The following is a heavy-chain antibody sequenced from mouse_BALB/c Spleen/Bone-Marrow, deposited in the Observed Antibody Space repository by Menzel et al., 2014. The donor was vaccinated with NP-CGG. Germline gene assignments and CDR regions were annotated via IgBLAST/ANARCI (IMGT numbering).Heavy chain of an antibody. CDR3: ARYYYGFYFDY. D-gene: IGHD1-1*01. V-gene: IGHV14-3*02. J-gene: IGHJ2*01. Sequence: EVKLMESGAELVRPGASVKLSCTASGFNIKDTYMHWVKQRPEQGLEWIGRIDPANGNTKYDPKFQGKATITADTSSNTAYLQLSSLTSEDTAVYYCARYYYGFYFDYWSQGTTLTVSS. CDR1: GFNIKDTY. CDR2: IDPANGNT.